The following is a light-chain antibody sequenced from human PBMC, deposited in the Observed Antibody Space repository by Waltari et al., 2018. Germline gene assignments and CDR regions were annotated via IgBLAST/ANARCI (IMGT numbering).Light chain of an antibody. CDR1: DSNIGGNY. CDR3: AAWDDTVSGVV. J-gene: IGLJ3*02. Sequence: QSVLTQSPSTSGAPGQTVTISCSGSDSNIGGNYVFWYQQLPGTAPRPLIYRNNQRPSGVPDRISGSKSGTTALLAISGLRSEDEADYYCAAWDDTVSGVVFGGGTKVTVL. V-gene: IGLV1-47*01. CDR2: RNN.